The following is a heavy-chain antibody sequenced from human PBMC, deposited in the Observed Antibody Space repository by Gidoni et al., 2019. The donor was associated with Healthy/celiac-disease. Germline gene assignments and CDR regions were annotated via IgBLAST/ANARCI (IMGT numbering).Heavy chain of an antibody. J-gene: IGHJ4*02. CDR1: GGSISSGGYY. CDR3: ARVQLGGYKKNLVFYFDY. V-gene: IGHV4-31*03. Sequence: QVQLQESGPGLVKPSQTLSLTCTVSGGSISSGGYYWSWIRQHPGKGLEWIGSIYYSGSTYYNPSLKSRVTISVDTSKNQFSLKLSSVTAADTAVYYCARVQLGGYKKNLVFYFDYWGQGTLVTVSS. CDR2: IYYSGST. D-gene: IGHD5-12*01.